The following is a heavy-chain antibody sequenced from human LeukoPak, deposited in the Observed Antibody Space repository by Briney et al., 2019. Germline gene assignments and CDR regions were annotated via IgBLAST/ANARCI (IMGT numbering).Heavy chain of an antibody. J-gene: IGHJ5*02. CDR1: GGSISSYY. CDR3: ARASGVLVVVPAAITGWFDP. D-gene: IGHD2-2*01. CDR2: IYYSGST. Sequence: SETLSLTCTVSGGSISSYYWSWIRQPPGKGLEWIGYIYYSGSTNYNPSLKSRVTISVDTSKNQFSLKLSSVTAADTAVYYCARASGVLVVVPAAITGWFDPWGQGTLVTVSS. V-gene: IGHV4-59*01.